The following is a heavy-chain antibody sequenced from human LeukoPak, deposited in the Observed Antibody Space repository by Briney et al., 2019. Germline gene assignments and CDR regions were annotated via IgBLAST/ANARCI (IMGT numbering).Heavy chain of an antibody. Sequence: SETLSLTCAVYGGSFSDYYWTWIRQPPGKGLEWIGEITHSGRTNYNPSLKSRFTISIDTSKNQFSLKLSSVTAADTAVYYCAREQDYDTNGYYLGYWGQGALVTVSS. J-gene: IGHJ4*02. D-gene: IGHD3-22*01. CDR1: GGSFSDYY. V-gene: IGHV4-34*01. CDR3: AREQDYDTNGYYLGY. CDR2: ITHSGRT.